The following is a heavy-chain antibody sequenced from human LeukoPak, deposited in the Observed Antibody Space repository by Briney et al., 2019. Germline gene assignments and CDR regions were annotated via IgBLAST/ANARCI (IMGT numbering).Heavy chain of an antibody. J-gene: IGHJ6*03. CDR2: IIPIFGTA. D-gene: IGHD4-11*01. CDR3: ARGSAVTYPYYYCYMDV. CDR1: GGTFSSYA. V-gene: IGHV1-69*05. Sequence: ASVKVSCKASGGTFSSYAISWVRQAPGQGLEWMGGIIPIFGTANYAQKFQGRVTITTDESTSTAYMELSSLRSEDTAVYYCARGSAVTYPYYYCYMDVWGKGTTVTVSS.